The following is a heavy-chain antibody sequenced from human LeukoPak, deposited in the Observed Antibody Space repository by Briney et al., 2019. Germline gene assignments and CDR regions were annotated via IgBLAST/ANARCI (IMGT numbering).Heavy chain of an antibody. V-gene: IGHV5-51*01. Sequence: GESLKISCKGSGYSFTNYWIGWVRQMPGKGREGMGIIYPVDSDTRYSPSFQGQVTTSAAKSISTAYLQWSSLKASDTAMYYCARRIYNYATDYWGQGTLVTVSS. D-gene: IGHD5-18*01. CDR1: GYSFTNYW. CDR3: ARRIYNYATDY. CDR2: IYPVDSDT. J-gene: IGHJ4*02.